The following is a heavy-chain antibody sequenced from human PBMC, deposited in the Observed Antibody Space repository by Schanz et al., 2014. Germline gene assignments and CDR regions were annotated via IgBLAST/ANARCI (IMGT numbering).Heavy chain of an antibody. Sequence: QVQLVQSGAEVKKPGVSVKVSCKASGYTFTTYYIHWVRQAPGQGLEWMGLINPSVGNTNYAQKFRGRVTMTRDTSTSTVYMELSSLTSDDTGVYYCARDVPINDYWGQGTPVTVSS. V-gene: IGHV1-46*01. CDR1: GYTFTTYY. CDR3: ARDVPINDY. CDR2: INPSVGNT. J-gene: IGHJ4*02. D-gene: IGHD2-2*01.